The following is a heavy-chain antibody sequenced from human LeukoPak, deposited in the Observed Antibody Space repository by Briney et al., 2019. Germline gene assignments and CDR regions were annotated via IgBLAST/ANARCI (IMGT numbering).Heavy chain of an antibody. J-gene: IGHJ5*01. CDR2: INPNSGET. CDR1: GYTFTGAY. Sequence: ASVKVSCKASGYTFTGAYMHWVRQAPGQGLEWVGWINPNSGETKFAPKFQGRVTMTRDTSLSTAFMDLGGLRSDDTAVYYCARVLFNSGYDSWGQGSLVTVSS. D-gene: IGHD4-23*01. V-gene: IGHV1-2*02. CDR3: ARVLFNSGYDS.